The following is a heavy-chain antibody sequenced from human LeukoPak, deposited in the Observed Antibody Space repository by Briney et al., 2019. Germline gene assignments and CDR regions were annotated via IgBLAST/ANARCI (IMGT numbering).Heavy chain of an antibody. D-gene: IGHD5-18*01. CDR1: GGSISSGSYY. CDR2: IYTTGST. CDR3: ATQRGSYSYGIIWFDP. V-gene: IGHV4-61*02. J-gene: IGHJ5*02. Sequence: PSETLSLTCTVSGGSISSGSYYWSWIRQPAGKELEWIGRIYTTGSTNYSPSLKSRVTISADTSKDQFSLKLSSVTAADTAVYYCATQRGSYSYGIIWFDPWGQGTLVTVSS.